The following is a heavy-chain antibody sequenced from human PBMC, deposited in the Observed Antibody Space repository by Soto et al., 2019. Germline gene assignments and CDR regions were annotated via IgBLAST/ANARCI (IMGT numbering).Heavy chain of an antibody. Sequence: TLSLTCAVYGGSFSGYYWSWIRQPPGKGLEWIGEINHSGSTNYNPSLKSRVTISVDTSKNQFSLKLGSVTAADTAVYYCARGDSSSWGMTGAFDIWGQGTMVTVSS. D-gene: IGHD6-13*01. CDR2: INHSGST. CDR3: ARGDSSSWGMTGAFDI. V-gene: IGHV4-34*01. J-gene: IGHJ3*02. CDR1: GGSFSGYY.